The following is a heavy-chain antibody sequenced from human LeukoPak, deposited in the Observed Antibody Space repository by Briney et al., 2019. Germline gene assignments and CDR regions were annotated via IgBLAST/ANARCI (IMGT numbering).Heavy chain of an antibody. Sequence: GGSLRLSCAASGFAFNFYAMSWVRQAPGKGLEWVAVIWFDGSNNYYADSVKGRFTISRDNSKNTVCLQMNSLRVEDTAVYYCTREAGTTPFDYWGQGTLVTVSS. CDR1: GFAFNFYA. V-gene: IGHV3-33*08. D-gene: IGHD1-1*01. CDR3: TREAGTTPFDY. J-gene: IGHJ4*02. CDR2: IWFDGSNN.